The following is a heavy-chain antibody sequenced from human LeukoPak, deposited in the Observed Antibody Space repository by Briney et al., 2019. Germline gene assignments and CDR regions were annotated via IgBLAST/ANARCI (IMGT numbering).Heavy chain of an antibody. CDR1: GYTFTSYY. V-gene: IGHV1-46*01. CDR2: INPSGGST. CDR3: ARIGGVAGYFDY. Sequence: ASVRVSCKASGYTFTSYYMHWVRQAPGQGLEWMGIINPSGGSTSYAQKFQGRVTMTRDTSTSTVYMELSSLRSEDTAVYYCARIGGVAGYFDYWGQGTLVTVSS. D-gene: IGHD6-19*01. J-gene: IGHJ4*02.